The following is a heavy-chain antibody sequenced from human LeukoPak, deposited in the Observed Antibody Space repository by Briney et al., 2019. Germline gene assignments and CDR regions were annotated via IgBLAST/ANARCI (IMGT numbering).Heavy chain of an antibody. V-gene: IGHV3-23*01. J-gene: IGHJ5*02. Sequence: GGSLRLSCAASGFIFSSYAMSWVRQAPGKGLEWVSAISGSGGSTYYADSVKGRFTISRDNSKNTLYLQMNSLRAEDTAVYYCAKDSNYDFWSGEQFDPWGQGTLVTVSS. D-gene: IGHD3-3*01. CDR2: ISGSGGST. CDR1: GFIFSSYA. CDR3: AKDSNYDFWSGEQFDP.